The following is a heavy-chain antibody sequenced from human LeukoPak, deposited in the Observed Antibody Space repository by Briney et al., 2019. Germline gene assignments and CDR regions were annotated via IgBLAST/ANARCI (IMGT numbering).Heavy chain of an antibody. J-gene: IGHJ4*02. CDR3: ARGDDSGYYDYFDY. Sequence: GGSLRLSCAASGFTFSSFNMNWVRQAPGKGLEWVSYISSSSSIIYYADSVKGRFTISRDFSKNTVFLHMNSLRAEDTAMYYCARGDDSGYYDYFDYWGQGALVTVSS. V-gene: IGHV3-48*01. CDR2: ISSSSSII. D-gene: IGHD3-22*01. CDR1: GFTFSSFN.